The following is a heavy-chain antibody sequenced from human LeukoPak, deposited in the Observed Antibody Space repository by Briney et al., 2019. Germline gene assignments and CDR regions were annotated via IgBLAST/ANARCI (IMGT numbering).Heavy chain of an antibody. D-gene: IGHD3-3*01. J-gene: IGHJ6*02. V-gene: IGHV4-59*08. CDR2: TYYSGST. CDR1: GGSISSYY. Sequence: SETLSLTCTLSGGSISSYYWSWIRQPPGKGLEWIGYTYYSGSTNYNPSLKSRVTISVDTSKNQFSLKLSSVTAADTAVYYCASLYYDFWSGYPSPYYYGMDVWGQGTTVTVSS. CDR3: ASLYYDFWSGYPSPYYYGMDV.